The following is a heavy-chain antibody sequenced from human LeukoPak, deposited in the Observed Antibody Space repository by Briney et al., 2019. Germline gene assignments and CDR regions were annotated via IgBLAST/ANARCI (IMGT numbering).Heavy chain of an antibody. J-gene: IGHJ4*02. CDR1: GGTFSSYA. Sequence: SVKVSCKASGGTFSSYAISWVRQAPGQGLEWMGGIIPIFGTANYAQKFQGRVTITADESTSTAYMELSRLRSEDAAVYYCARGCSSTSCPAPFDYWGQGTLVTVSS. CDR3: ARGCSSTSCPAPFDY. V-gene: IGHV1-69*01. D-gene: IGHD2-2*01. CDR2: IIPIFGTA.